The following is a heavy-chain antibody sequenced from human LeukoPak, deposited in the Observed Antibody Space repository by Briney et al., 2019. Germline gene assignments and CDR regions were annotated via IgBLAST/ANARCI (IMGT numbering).Heavy chain of an antibody. D-gene: IGHD6-13*01. CDR3: ARSLGAHSSSRLFDY. CDR1: GGTFSSYA. J-gene: IGHJ4*02. Sequence: ASVKVSCKASGGTFSSYAISWVRQAPGQGLEWMGRIIPILGIANYAQKFQGRVTITADKSTSTAYMELSSLRSEDTAVYYCARSLGAHSSSRLFDYWGQGTLVTVSS. V-gene: IGHV1-69*04. CDR2: IIPILGIA.